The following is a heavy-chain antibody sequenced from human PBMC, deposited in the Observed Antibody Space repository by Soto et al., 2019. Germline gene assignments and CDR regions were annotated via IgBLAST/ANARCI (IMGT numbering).Heavy chain of an antibody. CDR1: GFTFSSYW. Sequence: EVQLVESGGGLVQPGGSLRLSCAASGFTFSSYWMHWVRQVPGKRLVWVSRIKSDGTSTDYADSVKGRFTISRDNAKNRLYLQMNSLRVEDTAVYFCVRDRSTCKDYWGQGTLVTDSS. J-gene: IGHJ4*02. V-gene: IGHV3-74*01. CDR3: VRDRSTCKDY. CDR2: IKSDGTST. D-gene: IGHD2-2*01.